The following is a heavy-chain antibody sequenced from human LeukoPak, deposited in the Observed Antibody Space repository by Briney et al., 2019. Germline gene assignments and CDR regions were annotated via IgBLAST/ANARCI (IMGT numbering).Heavy chain of an antibody. Sequence: PGGSLRLSCAASGFTFSSYWMHWVRQAPGKGLVWVSRINTDGSSTSYADSVKGRFTICRDNAKNTLYLQMNSLRAEDTAVYYCAREACSSTSCWFDPWGQGTLVTVSS. D-gene: IGHD2-2*01. J-gene: IGHJ5*02. CDR2: INTDGSST. CDR3: AREACSSTSCWFDP. CDR1: GFTFSSYW. V-gene: IGHV3-74*01.